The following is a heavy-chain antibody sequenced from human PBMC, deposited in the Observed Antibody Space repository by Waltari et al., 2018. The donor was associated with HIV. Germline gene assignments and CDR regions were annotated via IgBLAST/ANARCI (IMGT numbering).Heavy chain of an antibody. Sequence: QVQLVKSGAEVKQPGASVKVSCKTSGYDFSTFDINWVRQAPGQGFEWMGWMSPSSGKTGYAQKFHGRVSMTRDTSIDTAYMQLSRLTFRDTAVYYCARSRPGAVFGDNWGQGTLVVVSS. CDR2: MSPSSGKT. D-gene: IGHD3-3*01. CDR3: ARSRPGAVFGDN. V-gene: IGHV1-8*01. J-gene: IGHJ4*02. CDR1: GYDFSTFD.